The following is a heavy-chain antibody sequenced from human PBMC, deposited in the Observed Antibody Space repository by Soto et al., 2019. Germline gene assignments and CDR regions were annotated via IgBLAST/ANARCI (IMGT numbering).Heavy chain of an antibody. Sequence: ESGGGLVQPGGSLRLSCAASGFTFSRYWMSWVRQAPGKGLEWVANIKQDGSETYYVDSLKGRFSISRDNAKNSLYLQMNSLRAEDTAVYYCARGTYSSGWYPDYFDYWGQGTPVTVSS. CDR2: IKQDGSET. J-gene: IGHJ4*02. CDR3: ARGTYSSGWYPDYFDY. D-gene: IGHD6-19*01. V-gene: IGHV3-7*03. CDR1: GFTFSRYW.